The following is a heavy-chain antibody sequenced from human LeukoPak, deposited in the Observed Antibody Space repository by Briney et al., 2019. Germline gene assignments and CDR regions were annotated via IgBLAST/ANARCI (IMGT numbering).Heavy chain of an antibody. D-gene: IGHD6-19*01. V-gene: IGHV1-8*01. CDR1: GYTFTSYD. CDR3: ARGDWYRSPADY. J-gene: IGHJ4*02. CDR2: MNPNSGNT. Sequence: GASVKVSCKASGYTFTSYDINWVRQATGQGPEWMGWMNPNSGNTGYAQKFQGRVTMTRNTSISTAYMELSSLRSEDTAVYYCARGDWYRSPADYWGQGTLVTVSS.